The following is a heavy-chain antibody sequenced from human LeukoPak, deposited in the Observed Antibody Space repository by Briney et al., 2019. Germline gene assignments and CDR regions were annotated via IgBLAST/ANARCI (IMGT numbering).Heavy chain of an antibody. D-gene: IGHD1-26*01. CDR3: ARVDLGYYIDY. Sequence: SETLSLTCTASGGSVSSGSYYWSWIRQPPGRGLEWIGEINHSGSTNYNPSLKSRVTISVDKSKNQFSLKLSSVTAADTAVYYCARVDLGYYIDYWGQGTLVTVSS. CDR2: INHSGST. CDR1: GGSVSSGSYY. J-gene: IGHJ4*02. V-gene: IGHV4-61*01.